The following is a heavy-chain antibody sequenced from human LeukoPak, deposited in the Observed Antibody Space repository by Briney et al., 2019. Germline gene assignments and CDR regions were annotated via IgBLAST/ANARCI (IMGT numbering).Heavy chain of an antibody. CDR3: ARDGSS. D-gene: IGHD6-13*01. Sequence: PGGSLRLSCAASGFTFSSFALSWVRQAPGKGLEWVAVIWYDGSNKYYADSVKGRFTISRDNSKNTLYLQMNSLRAEDTAVYYCARDGSSWGQGTLVTVSS. J-gene: IGHJ4*02. CDR2: IWYDGSNK. CDR1: GFTFSSFA. V-gene: IGHV3-33*08.